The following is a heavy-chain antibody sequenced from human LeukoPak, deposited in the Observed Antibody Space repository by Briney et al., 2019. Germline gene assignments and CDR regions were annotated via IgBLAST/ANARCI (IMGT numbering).Heavy chain of an antibody. J-gene: IGHJ5*02. D-gene: IGHD3-10*01. CDR2: ISTTSGNI. CDR3: AKSADYYGSESYGNNWFDP. Sequence: GGSLRLSCAASGFTFSSYSMNWVRQAPGKGLEWVAAISTTSGNIYYADSVKGRFAISRDNSKNTLYLQMNSLRAEDTAVYYCAKSADYYGSESYGNNWFDPWGQGTLVTVSS. CDR1: GFTFSSYS. V-gene: IGHV3-21*01.